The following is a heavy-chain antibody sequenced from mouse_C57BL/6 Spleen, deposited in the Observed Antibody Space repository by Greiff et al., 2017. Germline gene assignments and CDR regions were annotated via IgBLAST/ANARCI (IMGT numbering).Heavy chain of an antibody. D-gene: IGHD2-1*01. CDR1: GFSLTSYG. V-gene: IGHV2-6*01. Sequence: VKLQESGPGLVAPSQSLSITCTVSGFSLTSYGVDWVRQSPGKGLEWLGVIWGVGSTNYNSALKSRLSISKDNSKSQVFLKMNSLQTDDTAMYYCATLGNGAWFAYWGQGTLVTVSA. CDR3: ATLGNGAWFAY. CDR2: IWGVGST. J-gene: IGHJ3*01.